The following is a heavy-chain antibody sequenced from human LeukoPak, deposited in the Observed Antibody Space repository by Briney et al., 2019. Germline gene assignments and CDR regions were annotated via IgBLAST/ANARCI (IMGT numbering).Heavy chain of an antibody. CDR1: GLTFSSYW. J-gene: IGHJ6*02. CDR3: ASASWQQLVQHYYYGMDV. Sequence: TGGYLRLYCAASGLTFSSYWMHWIRQAPGKGLGWVSRLNSVESSTRYADSVKARFTSSRDNAKNTLYLQMNSLRAEDTAVYYCASASWQQLVQHYYYGMDVWGQGTTVTVSS. CDR2: LNSVESST. V-gene: IGHV3-74*01. D-gene: IGHD6-13*01.